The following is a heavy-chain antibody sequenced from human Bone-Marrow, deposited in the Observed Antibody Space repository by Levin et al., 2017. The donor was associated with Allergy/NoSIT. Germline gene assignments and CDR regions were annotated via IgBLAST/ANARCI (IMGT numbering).Heavy chain of an antibody. D-gene: IGHD2-2*03. CDR3: AKDCGGYCGSTSPLEY. CDR1: GFTFSIYG. Sequence: PGGSLRLSCAASGFTFSIYGMTWVRQAPGKGLEWVSSIIGSGSNTYYADSVKDRFTVSRDNSKNTLYLQMNSLRAEDTAVYYCAKDCGGYCGSTSPLEYWGQGTLVTVSS. V-gene: IGHV3-23*01. CDR2: IIGSGSNT. J-gene: IGHJ4*02.